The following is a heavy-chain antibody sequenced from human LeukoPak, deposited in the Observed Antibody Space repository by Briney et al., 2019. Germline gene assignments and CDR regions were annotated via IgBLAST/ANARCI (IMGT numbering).Heavy chain of an antibody. J-gene: IGHJ6*02. Sequence: GASVKVSCKASGYTFTSYYMHWVRQAPGQGLEWMGVINPSGGSTSYAQKFQGRVTMTRDTSTSTVYMELSSLRSEDTAVYYCARDGRYIAPERGYYYGMDVWGQGTTVTVSS. V-gene: IGHV1-46*01. CDR2: INPSGGST. CDR1: GYTFTSYY. CDR3: ARDGRYIAPERGYYYGMDV. D-gene: IGHD6-13*01.